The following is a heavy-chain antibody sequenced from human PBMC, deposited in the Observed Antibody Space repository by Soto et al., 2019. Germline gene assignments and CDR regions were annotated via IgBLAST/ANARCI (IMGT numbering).Heavy chain of an antibody. CDR1: GGSFSGYY. CDR2: INHSGST. D-gene: IGHD3-10*01. J-gene: IGHJ4*02. Sequence: SETLSLTCAVYGGSFSGYYWRCIRQPPWKGLEWIVEINHSGSTNYNPSLKSRVTISVDTSKNQFSLKLSSVTAADTAVYYCARDGYDGSGSPYQAYGGPGTQVTVSS. V-gene: IGHV4-34*01. CDR3: ARDGYDGSGSPYQAY.